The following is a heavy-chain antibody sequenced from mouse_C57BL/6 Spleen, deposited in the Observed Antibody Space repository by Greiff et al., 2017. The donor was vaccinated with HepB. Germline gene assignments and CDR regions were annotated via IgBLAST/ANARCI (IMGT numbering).Heavy chain of an antibody. Sequence: VQRVESGPGLVQPSQSLSITCTVSGFSLTSYGVHWVRQSPGKGLEWLGVIWRGGSTDYNAAFMSRLSITKDNSKSQVFFKMNSLQADDTAIYYCAKIDYDDGYAMDYWGQGTSVTVSS. J-gene: IGHJ4*01. V-gene: IGHV2-5*01. CDR1: GFSLTSYG. CDR2: IWRGGST. D-gene: IGHD2-4*01. CDR3: AKIDYDDGYAMDY.